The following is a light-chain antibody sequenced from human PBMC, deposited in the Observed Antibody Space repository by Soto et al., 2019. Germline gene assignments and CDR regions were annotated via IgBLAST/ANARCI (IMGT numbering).Light chain of an antibody. V-gene: IGKV1-39*01. CDR2: SAS. J-gene: IGKJ4*01. CDR3: QQSYSTPLT. Sequence: DIQMTQSPSSLSASVGDRVTITCRASQTISSSLNWYRQKPGKAPKLLIYSASSLQSGVPSRFSGSGSGTDFTLTISSLQPEDSGSFYCQQSYSTPLTFGGGTKVEIK. CDR1: QTISSS.